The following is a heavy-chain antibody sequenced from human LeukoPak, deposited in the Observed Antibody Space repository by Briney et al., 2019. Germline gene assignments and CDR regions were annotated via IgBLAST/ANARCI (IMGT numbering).Heavy chain of an antibody. Sequence: GGSLRLSCAASELTFSSYGMRWVRQAPGKGLEWVSGINESGSRTYYADSVKGRFTISRDNSKNTLYLQLNSLRAEDTAVYYCARASDPWLQLTWGQGTLVTVSS. J-gene: IGHJ5*02. CDR2: INESGSRT. D-gene: IGHD5-24*01. CDR3: ARASDPWLQLT. V-gene: IGHV3-23*01. CDR1: ELTFSSYG.